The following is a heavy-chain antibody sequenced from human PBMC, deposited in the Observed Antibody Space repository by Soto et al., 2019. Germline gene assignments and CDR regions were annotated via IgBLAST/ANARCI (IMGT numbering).Heavy chain of an antibody. CDR1: GFTFTNSW. J-gene: IGHJ6*02. V-gene: IGHV3-7*03. CDR2: IKEDGSET. D-gene: IGHD2-21*02. CDR3: ARESRPDGLRDLLIRQRAKIWGGDPSRGIGHDSYGMDV. Sequence: EVQLVESGGGLVQPGGSLRLSCAASGFTFTNSWMAWVRQAPGKGLEWVANIKEDGSETYYVDSLRGRFAISRDNAKSSLFLQVTVLRGDDTAVYFCARESRPDGLRDLLIRQRAKIWGGDPSRGIGHDSYGMDVWGQGTTVTVSS.